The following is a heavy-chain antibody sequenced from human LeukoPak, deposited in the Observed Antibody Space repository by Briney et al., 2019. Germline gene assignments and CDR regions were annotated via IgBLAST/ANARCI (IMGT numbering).Heavy chain of an antibody. CDR3: ARSSLGEGEYY. J-gene: IGHJ4*02. CDR2: IYYSGST. CDR1: GGSISSYY. D-gene: IGHD3-16*01. Sequence: SETLSLTCTVSGGSISSYYWSWIRQPPGKGLEWIGYIYYSGSTNYNPSLKSRVTISVDTSKNQFSLKLSSVTAADTAVYYCARSSLGEGEYYWGQGTLVTVSS. V-gene: IGHV4-59*01.